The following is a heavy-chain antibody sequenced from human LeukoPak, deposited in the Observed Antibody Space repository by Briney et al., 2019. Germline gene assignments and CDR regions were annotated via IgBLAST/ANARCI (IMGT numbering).Heavy chain of an antibody. CDR1: EFTFSNYG. CDR3: AKDRPTVYSSSWLHFLDS. Sequence: GGSLRLSCAASEFTFSNYGMIWVRQAAGKGLEWVSGISGSGGSTYLADSVKGRFTISRDNSKNTLYLQMNSLRADDTAVYYCAKDRPTVYSSSWLHFLDSWGQGTLVTVSS. J-gene: IGHJ4*02. V-gene: IGHV3-23*01. D-gene: IGHD6-13*01. CDR2: ISGSGGST.